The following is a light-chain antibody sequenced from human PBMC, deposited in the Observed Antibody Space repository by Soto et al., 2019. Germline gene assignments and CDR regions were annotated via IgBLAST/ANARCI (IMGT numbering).Light chain of an antibody. V-gene: IGLV2-14*01. Sequence: QSALTQPASVSGSPGQTINISCTGAVSELAAYTYVSWYQQHPGKGPKLIIYDVSNRPLGVSNRFSGSKSGTTASLTISGLQAEDEANYYCSSFTRIVGLFGGGTKLTVL. CDR3: SSFTRIVGL. CDR1: VSELAAYTY. CDR2: DVS. J-gene: IGLJ3*02.